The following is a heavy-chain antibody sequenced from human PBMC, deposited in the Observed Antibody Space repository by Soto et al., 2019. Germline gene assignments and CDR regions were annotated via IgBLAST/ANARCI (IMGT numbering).Heavy chain of an antibody. CDR3: ETSAEEVTTFFDQ. D-gene: IGHD4-17*01. V-gene: IGHV3-11*06. CDR2: ISGSSGSK. J-gene: IGHJ4*02. Sequence: GGSLRLSCAASGFIFNDYYMSWIRQAPGKGLEWLSNISGSSGSKKYADAGKGRFTISRGNAKKSLYLEMHSLRAEDTAMYYCETSAEEVTTFFDQWGQGTLVTVSS. CDR1: GFIFNDYY.